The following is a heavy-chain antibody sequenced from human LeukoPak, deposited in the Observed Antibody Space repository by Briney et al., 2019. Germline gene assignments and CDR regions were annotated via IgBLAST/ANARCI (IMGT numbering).Heavy chain of an antibody. D-gene: IGHD3-3*01. J-gene: IGHJ4*02. CDR1: GFPFSSYA. Sequence: SGGSLRLSCAASGFPFSSYAMSWVRQAPGKGLEWVSAISGSGGSTYYADSVKGRFTISRDNSKNTLYLQMNSLRAEDTAVYYCAKDVSRFLEWLLGDYWGQGTLVTVSS. CDR2: ISGSGGST. CDR3: AKDVSRFLEWLLGDY. V-gene: IGHV3-23*01.